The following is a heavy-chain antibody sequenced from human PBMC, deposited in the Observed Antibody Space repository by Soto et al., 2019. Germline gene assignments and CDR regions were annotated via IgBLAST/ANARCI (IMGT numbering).Heavy chain of an antibody. D-gene: IGHD3-3*01. V-gene: IGHV4-31*03. CDR2: IYYSGST. Sequence: PSETRSLTCTVSGGSISSGGYYWSWIRQHPGKGLEWIGYIYYSGSTYYNPSLKSRVTISVDTSKNQFSLKLSSVTAADTAVYYCARVFTYDFWSGPKYYFDYWGQGTLVTVSS. CDR1: GGSISSGGYY. J-gene: IGHJ4*02. CDR3: ARVFTYDFWSGPKYYFDY.